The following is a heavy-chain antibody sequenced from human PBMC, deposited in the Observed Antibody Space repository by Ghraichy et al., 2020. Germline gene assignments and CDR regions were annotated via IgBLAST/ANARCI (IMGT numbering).Heavy chain of an antibody. J-gene: IGHJ6*02. CDR2: TYYRSKWYN. Sequence: SQTLSLTCAISGDSVSSNSATWNWIRQSPSRGLEWLGRTYYRSKWYNDYAVSVKSRITINPDTSKNQFSLQLNSVTPEDTAVYYCARGPKKYNYYDSSRGHYYYGMDVWGQGTTVTVSS. D-gene: IGHD3-22*01. CDR3: ARGPKKYNYYDSSRGHYYYGMDV. CDR1: GDSVSSNSAT. V-gene: IGHV6-1*01.